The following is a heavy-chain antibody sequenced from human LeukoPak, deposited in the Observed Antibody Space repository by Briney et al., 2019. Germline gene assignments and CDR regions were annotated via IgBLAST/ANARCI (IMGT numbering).Heavy chain of an antibody. D-gene: IGHD5-24*01. Sequence: ASVKVSCKASGYTFTNYHIHWVRQAPGQGLEWMGKITPSGGSPNFAQKFQGRVTMTRDTSTSTVYMELNSLTSEDTAVYYCARDLHGYSYDDYWGQGTLVTVYS. J-gene: IGHJ4*02. CDR3: ARDLHGYSYDDY. CDR2: ITPSGGSP. CDR1: GYTFTNYH. V-gene: IGHV1-46*01.